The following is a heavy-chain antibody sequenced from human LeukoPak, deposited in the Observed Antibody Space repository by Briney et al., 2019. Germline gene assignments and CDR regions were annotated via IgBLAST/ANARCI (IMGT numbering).Heavy chain of an antibody. CDR2: IYYSGST. CDR3: ARKMYYYGSGSYGLPDY. V-gene: IGHV4-39*01. Sequence: SETLSLTCTVSGGSISSSSYYWGWIRQPPGKGLEWIGSIYYSGSTYYNPSLKSRVTISVDTSKNQFSLKLSSVTAADTAVYYCARKMYYYGSGSYGLPDYWGQGTLVTVPS. D-gene: IGHD3-10*01. CDR1: GGSISSSSYY. J-gene: IGHJ4*02.